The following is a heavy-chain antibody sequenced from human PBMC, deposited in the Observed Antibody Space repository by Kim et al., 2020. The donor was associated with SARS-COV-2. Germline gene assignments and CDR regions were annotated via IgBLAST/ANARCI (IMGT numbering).Heavy chain of an antibody. J-gene: IGHJ4*02. Sequence: SETLSLTCTVSGGSISSSSYYWGWIRQPPGKGLEWIGSIYYTGSTYYNPSLKSRVTISVDTSKNQFSLKLSSVTAADTAVYYCARRPLYSTFDYWGQGTLVTVSS. V-gene: IGHV4-39*01. CDR3: ARRPLYSTFDY. D-gene: IGHD4-4*01. CDR1: GGSISSSSYY. CDR2: IYYTGST.